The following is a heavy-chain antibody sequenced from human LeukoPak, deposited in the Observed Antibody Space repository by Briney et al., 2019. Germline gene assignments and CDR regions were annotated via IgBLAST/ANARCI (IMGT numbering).Heavy chain of an antibody. V-gene: IGHV4-39*01. CDR2: IYYSGST. Sequence: SETLSLTCTVSGGSISSSSYYWGWIRQPPGKGLEWIGSIYYSGSTYYNPSLKSRVTISVDTSKNQFSLKLSSVTAADTAVYYCARHWGQGGVDYWGQGTLATVSS. CDR1: GGSISSSSYY. D-gene: IGHD3-16*01. J-gene: IGHJ4*02. CDR3: ARHWGQGGVDY.